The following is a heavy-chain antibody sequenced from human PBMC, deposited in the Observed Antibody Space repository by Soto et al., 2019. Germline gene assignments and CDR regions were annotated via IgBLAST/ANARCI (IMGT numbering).Heavy chain of an antibody. CDR1: GGSISSGGYY. D-gene: IGHD3-22*01. CDR2: IYYSGST. Sequence: SETLSLPCTVSGGSISSGGYYWSWIRQHPGKGLEWIGYIYYSGSTYYNPSLKSRVTISVDTSKNQFSLKLSSVTAADTAVYYCAREYYYDSSGCFDYWGQGTLVTVSS. J-gene: IGHJ4*02. V-gene: IGHV4-31*03. CDR3: AREYYYDSSGCFDY.